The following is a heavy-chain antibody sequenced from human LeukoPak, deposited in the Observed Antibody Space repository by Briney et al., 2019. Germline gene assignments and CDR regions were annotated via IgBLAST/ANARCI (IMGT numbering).Heavy chain of an antibody. D-gene: IGHD4-11*01. J-gene: IGHJ3*02. CDR2: IGTAGDT. CDR1: GFTFSSYD. Sequence: GGSLRLSCAASGFTFSSYDMHWVRHATGKGLEWVSAIGTAGDTYYPGSVKGRFTISRENAKNSLYLQMNSLRAGDTAVYYCARANDYSNKGAFDIWGQGTMVTVSS. V-gene: IGHV3-13*01. CDR3: ARANDYSNKGAFDI.